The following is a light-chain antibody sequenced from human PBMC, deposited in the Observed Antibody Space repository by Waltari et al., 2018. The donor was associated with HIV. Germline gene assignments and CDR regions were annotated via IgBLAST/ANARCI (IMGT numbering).Light chain of an antibody. CDR2: DVS. V-gene: IGLV2-11*01. CDR1: SSAVGGYNY. CDR3: CSYAGSYTLV. J-gene: IGLJ2*01. Sequence: QSALTQPRSVSGSPGQSVTISGTGTSSAVGGYNYVSWYQQHPGKAPKLMIYDVSKRPSGVPDRFSGSKSGNTASLTISGLQSEDEADYYCCSYAGSYTLVFGGGTKLTVL.